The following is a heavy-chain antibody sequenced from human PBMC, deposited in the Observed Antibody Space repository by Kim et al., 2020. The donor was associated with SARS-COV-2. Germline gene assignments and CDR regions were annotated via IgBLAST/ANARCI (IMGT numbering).Heavy chain of an antibody. J-gene: IGHJ4*02. CDR2: ISSSSSYT. CDR3: AREGRGFRSGYDQPEIDY. CDR1: GFTFSDYY. V-gene: IGHV3-11*06. Sequence: GGSLRLSCAASGFTFSDYYMSWIRQAPGKGLEWVSYISSSSSYTNYADSVKGRFTISRDNAKNSLYLQMNSLRAEDTAVYYCAREGRGFRSGYDQPEIDYWGQGTLVTVSS. D-gene: IGHD5-12*01.